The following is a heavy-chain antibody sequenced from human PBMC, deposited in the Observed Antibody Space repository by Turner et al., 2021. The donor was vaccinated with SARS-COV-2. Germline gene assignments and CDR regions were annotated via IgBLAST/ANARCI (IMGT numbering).Heavy chain of an antibody. J-gene: IGHJ4*02. V-gene: IGHV3-33*01. D-gene: IGHD6-19*01. CDR2: IWYDGSNK. Sequence: QVQLVESGGGVVQPGRSLRLSCAASGFTFSSYGMHWVRQAPGKGLEGVAFIWYDGSNKYYADSMKGRFTISRDNSKNTLYLQMNSLRAEDTAVYYCARDKGEGSSGWLIPSGSYYFDYWGQGTLVTVSS. CDR3: ARDKGEGSSGWLIPSGSYYFDY. CDR1: GFTFSSYG.